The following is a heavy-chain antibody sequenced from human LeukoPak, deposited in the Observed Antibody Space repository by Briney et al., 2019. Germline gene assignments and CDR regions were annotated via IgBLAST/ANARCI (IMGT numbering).Heavy chain of an antibody. J-gene: IGHJ6*03. CDR1: GFTFSDYY. CDR2: ISSSGTVI. V-gene: IGHV3-11*01. D-gene: IGHD5-12*01. CDR3: ARYPSGYDSLYMDV. Sequence: KPGGSLRLSCAASGFTFSDYYMNWIRQAPGRGLEWVSFISSSGTVIYYADSVKGRFTISRDNAKNSLYLQMNSLRAEDTAVYYCARYPSGYDSLYMDVWGKGTTVTVSS.